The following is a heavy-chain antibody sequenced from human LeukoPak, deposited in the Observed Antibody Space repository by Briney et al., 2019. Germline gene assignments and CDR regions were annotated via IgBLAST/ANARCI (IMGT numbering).Heavy chain of an antibody. Sequence: PGGSLRLSCASSGFTFSTYWMYWVRQVPGKGLMWVSRINNDGRTTSYADSAKGRFTISRDNAKNTLYLQMNSLRAEDTAVYYCGRVGYNYGSDAFDLWGQGTMATVSS. CDR1: GFTFSTYW. D-gene: IGHD5-18*01. J-gene: IGHJ3*01. CDR2: INNDGRTT. CDR3: GRVGYNYGSDAFDL. V-gene: IGHV3-74*01.